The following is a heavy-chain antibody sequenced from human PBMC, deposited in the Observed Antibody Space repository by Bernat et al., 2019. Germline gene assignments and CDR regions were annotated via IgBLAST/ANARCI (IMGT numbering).Heavy chain of an antibody. J-gene: IGHJ5*02. V-gene: IGHV3-48*01. D-gene: IGHD6-13*01. Sequence: EVQLVESGGGLVQPGGSLRLSCAASGITFSSYSMNWVRQAPGKGLEWLSYIGSTSTPILYADSVKGRFTVSRDNAKNSLYLQMNSLRAEDTAVYYCAKMRYSSFPTQPSNWFDPWGQGTLVTVSS. CDR1: GITFSSYS. CDR3: AKMRYSSFPTQPSNWFDP. CDR2: IGSTSTPI.